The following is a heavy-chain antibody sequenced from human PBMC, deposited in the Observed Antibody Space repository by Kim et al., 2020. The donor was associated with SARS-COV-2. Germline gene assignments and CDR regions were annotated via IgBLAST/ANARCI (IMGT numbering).Heavy chain of an antibody. V-gene: IGHV1-18*01. CDR1: GYTFTNFG. CDR2: ISPYNGKT. CDR3: AREELYYYFTMDV. J-gene: IGHJ6*02. D-gene: IGHD1-7*01. Sequence: ASVKVSCKASGYTFTNFGISWVRQAPGHGLEWMGWISPYNGKTDYAQKFQGKITMTADTSTSTVYMELRSLSSDDTAIFYCAREELYYYFTMDVWSQGTT.